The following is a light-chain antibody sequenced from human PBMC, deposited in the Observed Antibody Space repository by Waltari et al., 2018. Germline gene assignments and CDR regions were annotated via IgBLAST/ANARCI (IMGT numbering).Light chain of an antibody. CDR2: DAY. CDR3: QKYVNLPAT. Sequence: EIVLTQSPGTLSLSPGERATLSCRASQSVGKYLVWYQQKPGQAPRLLIYDAYTRATGIPDRFSGSGSGTDFSLTISRLEPEDFAVYYCQKYVNLPATFGQGTRVEIK. CDR1: QSVGKY. J-gene: IGKJ1*01. V-gene: IGKV3-20*01.